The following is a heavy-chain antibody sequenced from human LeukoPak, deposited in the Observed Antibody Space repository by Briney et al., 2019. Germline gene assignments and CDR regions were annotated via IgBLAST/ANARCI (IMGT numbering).Heavy chain of an antibody. J-gene: IGHJ4*02. Sequence: GASVKVSCKASGGTFSSYAISWVRQAPGQGLEWMGGIIPIFGTANYAQKFQGRVTITADKSTSTAYMELSSLRSEDTAVYYCASTPYYYDSSGYYPGDYWGQGTLVTVSS. CDR3: ASTPYYYDSSGYYPGDY. V-gene: IGHV1-69*06. D-gene: IGHD3-22*01. CDR1: GGTFSSYA. CDR2: IIPIFGTA.